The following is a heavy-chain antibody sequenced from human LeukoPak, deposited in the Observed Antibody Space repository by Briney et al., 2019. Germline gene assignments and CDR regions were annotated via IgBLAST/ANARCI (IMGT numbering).Heavy chain of an antibody. D-gene: IGHD4-17*01. V-gene: IGHV3-66*01. J-gene: IGHJ6*02. CDR2: IYSGGST. CDR3: AAKPTVTKYGPDV. CDR1: GFTVSSNY. Sequence: GGSLRLSCAASGFTVSSNYMSWVRQAPGKGLEGVSVIYSGGSTYYADSVKGRFTISRDNSKNTLYLQMNSLRAEDTAVYYCAAKPTVTKYGPDVWGQGTTVTVSS.